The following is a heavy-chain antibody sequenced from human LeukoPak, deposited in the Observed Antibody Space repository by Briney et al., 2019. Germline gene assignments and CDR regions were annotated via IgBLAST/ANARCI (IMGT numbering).Heavy chain of an antibody. D-gene: IGHD1-7*01. CDR3: ARERLNRNYRGDY. CDR1: GFTFSSCW. V-gene: IGHV3-7*01. J-gene: IGHJ4*02. CDR2: INQDGSEK. Sequence: GGSPRLSCAASGFTFSSCWMSWVRQAPGKGLEWVADINQDGSEKNYVDSVKGRFTISRDNAKNSLYLQMNSLRAEDTAVYYCARERLNRNYRGDYWGQGTLVTVSS.